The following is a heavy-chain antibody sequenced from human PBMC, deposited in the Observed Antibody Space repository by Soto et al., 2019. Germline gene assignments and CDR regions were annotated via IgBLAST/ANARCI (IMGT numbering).Heavy chain of an antibody. J-gene: IGHJ4*02. CDR1: GFTFTDYL. V-gene: IGHV3-74*01. CDR2: INSDGSRT. CDR3: ARETYRGFYFDY. D-gene: IGHD4-4*01. Sequence: PGGSLRLSSAASGFTFTDYLTHWVRQAPGKGLVWVSRINSDGSRTSYADSVTGRFTISRDNAKNTLYLQMNSLRVEDTALYYCARETYRGFYFDYWGQGTLGTVSS.